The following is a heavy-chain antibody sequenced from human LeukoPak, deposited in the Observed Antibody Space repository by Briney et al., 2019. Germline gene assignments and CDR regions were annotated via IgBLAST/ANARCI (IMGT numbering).Heavy chain of an antibody. J-gene: IGHJ6*04. CDR1: GFPFSSYA. CDR2: ISASGGST. CDR3: AKASAGSGRASYYYGMDV. Sequence: PGGSLRLSCAASGFPFSSYAMTWVRQAPGKGLEWVSAISASGGSTYYADSVRGRFTISRDNSKNTLYLQMNSLRAEDTAVYYCAKASAGSGRASYYYGMDVWGKGTTVTVSS. V-gene: IGHV3-23*01. D-gene: IGHD3-10*01.